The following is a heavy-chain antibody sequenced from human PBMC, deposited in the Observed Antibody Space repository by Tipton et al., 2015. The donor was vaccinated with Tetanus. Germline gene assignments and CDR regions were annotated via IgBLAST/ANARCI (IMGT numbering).Heavy chain of an antibody. CDR2: IYPGDSDT. J-gene: IGHJ4*02. V-gene: IGHV5-51*01. D-gene: IGHD2-8*01. CDR3: ARAHCSDGVCNFDY. Sequence: VQLVQSGGEVKKPGESLKISCKGSGYIFNNYWIGWVRQMPGKGLEWMGIIYPGDSDTRYSPSFQGQVTTSVDKSISTAYLQWSSLKASDTSMFYCARAHCSDGVCNFDYWGQGALVTVAS. CDR1: GYIFNNYW.